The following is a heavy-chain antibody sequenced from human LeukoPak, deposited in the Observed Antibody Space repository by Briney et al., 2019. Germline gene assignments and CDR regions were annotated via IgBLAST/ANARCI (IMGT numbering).Heavy chain of an antibody. Sequence: GGSLRLSCAASGFTFSSYWMSWVRQAPGKGLEWVANIKQDGSEKYYVDSVKGRFTISRDNAKNSLYLQMNSLRAEDTAVYYCARRSWELLSPFDYWGQGTLVTVSS. CDR2: IKQDGSEK. V-gene: IGHV3-7*01. D-gene: IGHD1-26*01. J-gene: IGHJ4*02. CDR1: GFTFSSYW. CDR3: ARRSWELLSPFDY.